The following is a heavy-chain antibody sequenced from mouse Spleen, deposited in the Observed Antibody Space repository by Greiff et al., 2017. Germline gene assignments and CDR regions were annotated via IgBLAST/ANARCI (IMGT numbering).Heavy chain of an antibody. CDR2: INPSTGGT. CDR1: GYSFPGYY. CDR3: ARGGRDWYFDV. V-gene: IGHV1-42*01. Sequence: VQLQQSGPELVKPGASVKISCKASGYSFPGYYMNWVKQSPEKSLEWIGEINPSTGGTTYNQKFKAKATLTVDKSSSTAYMQLKSLTSEDSAVYYCARGGRDWYFDVWGAGTTVTVSS. J-gene: IGHJ1*01.